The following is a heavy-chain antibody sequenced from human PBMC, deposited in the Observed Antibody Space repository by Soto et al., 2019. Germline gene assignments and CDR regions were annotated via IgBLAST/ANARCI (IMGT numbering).Heavy chain of an antibody. V-gene: IGHV5-51*01. Sequence: GESLKISCKGSGYSFTSYWIGWVRQMPGKGLEWMGIIYPGDSDTRYSPSFQGQVTISADKSISTAYLQWSSLKASDTAMYYFARQAGILEWRAPYSYMDVWGKGTTVTVSS. CDR1: GYSFTSYW. CDR3: ARQAGILEWRAPYSYMDV. CDR2: IYPGDSDT. J-gene: IGHJ6*03. D-gene: IGHD3-3*01.